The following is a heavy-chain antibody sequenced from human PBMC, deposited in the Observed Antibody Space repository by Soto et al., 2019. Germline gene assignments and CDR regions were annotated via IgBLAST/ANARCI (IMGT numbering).Heavy chain of an antibody. Sequence: QVQLVESGGGVVQAGRSLRLSCAASEFAFSSYGIHWVRQAPGKGLEWVAGISYDGSNEHYTDSVKGRFTISRDNSKNTLYLQMNSLRAEDTAVYYCAKDTYFYDTSGYYIFDYWGQGTLVTVSS. D-gene: IGHD3-22*01. CDR3: AKDTYFYDTSGYYIFDY. CDR1: EFAFSSYG. J-gene: IGHJ4*02. CDR2: ISYDGSNE. V-gene: IGHV3-30*18.